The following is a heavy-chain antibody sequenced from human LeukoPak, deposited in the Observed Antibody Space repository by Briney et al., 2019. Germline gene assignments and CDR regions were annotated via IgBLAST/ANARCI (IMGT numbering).Heavy chain of an antibody. J-gene: IGHJ4*02. V-gene: IGHV3-53*01. CDR2: IYSGGNT. CDR1: GFAASSNY. CDR3: ARVEYSSSSGSFDY. Sequence: QPGGSLRLSCAASGFAASSNYMSWVRQAPGKGLEWVSVIYSGGNTYYADSVKGRFTISRDISKNTLYLQMNSLRAEDTAVYYCARVEYSSSSGSFDYWGQGTLVTVSS. D-gene: IGHD6-6*01.